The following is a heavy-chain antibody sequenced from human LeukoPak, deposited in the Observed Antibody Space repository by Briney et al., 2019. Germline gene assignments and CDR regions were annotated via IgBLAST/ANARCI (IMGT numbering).Heavy chain of an antibody. D-gene: IGHD2-2*01. CDR3: ARAITSRGRAPVYFDY. CDR1: GFTFSSYW. J-gene: IGHJ4*02. CDR2: IKQDGSEK. Sequence: PGGSLRLSCAASGFTFSSYWMSWVRQAPGKGLEWVANIKQDGSEKYYVDSVKGRFTISRDNAKNSLYLQMNSLRAEDTAVYYCARAITSRGRAPVYFDYWGQGTLVTVSS. V-gene: IGHV3-7*01.